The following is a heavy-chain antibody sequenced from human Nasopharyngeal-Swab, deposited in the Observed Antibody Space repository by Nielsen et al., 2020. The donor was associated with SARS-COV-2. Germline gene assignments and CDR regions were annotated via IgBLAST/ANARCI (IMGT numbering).Heavy chain of an antibody. V-gene: IGHV3-66*01. J-gene: IGHJ6*02. CDR2: ICGGGSI. CDR3: ARDKLPGGYYYHYGMDV. CDR1: GFSVTNNY. D-gene: IGHD2-15*01. Sequence: GRSLTLSCAASGFSVTNNYMSWVRQAPGKGLEWVSVICGGGSIYYADSVKGRFTISRDNSKNTIYLQMNSLRAEDTAVYYCARDKLPGGYYYHYGMDVWGQGTTVTVSS.